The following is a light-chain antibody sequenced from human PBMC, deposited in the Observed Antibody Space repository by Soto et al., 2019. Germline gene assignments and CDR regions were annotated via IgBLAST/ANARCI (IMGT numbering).Light chain of an antibody. J-gene: IGLJ3*02. CDR3: SSWDDSLDGPV. Sequence: QSVLTQPPSASATPGQTVTISCSGRYSNIGSNFVSWYQRLPGTAHKLLIYSINQRPSGVPDRYSGSKSGTSASLTISGLQSEDEADYFCSSWDDSLDGPVFGGGTKVTVL. CDR2: SIN. CDR1: YSNIGSNF. V-gene: IGLV1-44*01.